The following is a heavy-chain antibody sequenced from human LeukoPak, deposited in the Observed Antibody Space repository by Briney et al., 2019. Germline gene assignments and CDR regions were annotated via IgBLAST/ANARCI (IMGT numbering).Heavy chain of an antibody. CDR2: MNPNSGNT. D-gene: IGHD3-22*01. V-gene: IGHV1-8*01. CDR1: GYTFTSYD. Sequence: ASAKVSCKASGYTFTSYDINWVRQATGQGLEWMGWMNPNSGNTGYAQKFQGRVTMTRNTSISTAYMELSSLRSEDTAVYYCAVNYYDSSGYSKSFDYWGQGTLVTVSS. J-gene: IGHJ4*02. CDR3: AVNYYDSSGYSKSFDY.